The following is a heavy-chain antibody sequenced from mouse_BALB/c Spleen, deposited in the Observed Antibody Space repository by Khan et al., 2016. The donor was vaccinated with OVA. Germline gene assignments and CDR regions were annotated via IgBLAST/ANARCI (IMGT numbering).Heavy chain of an antibody. Sequence: QVRLLQSGAELAKPGGSVKLSCKASGYTFSNYRIPWVKQTPGKGLEWIGYINTSIGDTENNQNFKEKVTFTADKATRTSYMQLSSLKSEDSPVYNCARRGFRGDFDYGGQGITLTVFS. V-gene: IGHV1-7*01. CDR1: GYTFSNYR. D-gene: IGHD3-1*01. CDR3: ARRGFRGDFDY. CDR2: INTSIGDT. J-gene: IGHJ2*01.